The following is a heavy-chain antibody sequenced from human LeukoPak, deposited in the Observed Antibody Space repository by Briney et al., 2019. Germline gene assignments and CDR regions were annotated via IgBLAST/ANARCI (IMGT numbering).Heavy chain of an antibody. CDR1: GFTFDDYA. D-gene: IGHD6-13*01. J-gene: IGHJ6*01. CDR3: AKDMKAAADLYYGMDV. CDR2: ISWNSGSI. Sequence: GRSLRLSCAASGFTFDDYAMHWVRQAPGKGLEWVSGISWNSGSIGYADSVKGRFTISRDNAKNSLYLQMNSLRADDTALYYCAKDMKAAADLYYGMDVWGQGTTVTVSS. V-gene: IGHV3-9*01.